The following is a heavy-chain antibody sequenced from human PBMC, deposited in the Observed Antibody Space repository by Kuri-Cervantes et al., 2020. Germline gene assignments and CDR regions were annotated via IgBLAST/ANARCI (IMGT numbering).Heavy chain of an antibody. CDR3: AKGPPGTVTTLELSY. CDR2: ISYDGSNK. J-gene: IGHJ4*02. Sequence: GESLKISCAASGFTFSSYGMHWVRQAPGKGLEWVAVISYDGSNKYYADSVKGRFTISRDNSKNTLYLQMNSLRAEDTAVYYCAKGPPGTVTTLELSYWGQGTLVTVSS. CDR1: GFTFSSYG. D-gene: IGHD4-17*01. V-gene: IGHV3-30*18.